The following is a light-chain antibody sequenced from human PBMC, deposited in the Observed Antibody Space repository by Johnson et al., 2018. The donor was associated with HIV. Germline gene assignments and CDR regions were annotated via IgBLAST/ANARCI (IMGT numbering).Light chain of an antibody. CDR1: SSNIGNNY. CDR2: DNN. V-gene: IGLV1-51*01. CDR3: GTWDNSLTPFYV. Sequence: QSVLTQPPSVSAAPGQRVTISCSGNSSNIGNNYVSWYQQVPGTAPKLLIFDNNKRPLGVPDRFSGSKSGTSATLGITGLQTGDEADYYCGTWDNSLTPFYVFGTATKVTVL. J-gene: IGLJ1*01.